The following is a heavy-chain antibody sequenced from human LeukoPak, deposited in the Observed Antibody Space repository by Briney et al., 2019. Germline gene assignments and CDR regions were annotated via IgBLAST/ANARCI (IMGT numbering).Heavy chain of an antibody. Sequence: ASVKVSCKASGYGFLLYGISWVRQAPGERPEWMGWISGSTGDTNYAQNLQGRVTMTTDTSTSTAYMELRSLRSDDTAVYYCARDVPDYDFWSGSKPVDYWGQGTLVTVSS. D-gene: IGHD3-3*01. J-gene: IGHJ4*02. V-gene: IGHV1-18*01. CDR2: ISGSTGDT. CDR1: GYGFLLYG. CDR3: ARDVPDYDFWSGSKPVDY.